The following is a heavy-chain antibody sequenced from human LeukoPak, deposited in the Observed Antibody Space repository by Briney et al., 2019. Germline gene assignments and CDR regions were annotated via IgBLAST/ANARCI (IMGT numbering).Heavy chain of an antibody. Sequence: PSETLSLTCTVSGGSIDSRSYYWDWIRQAPGKGLEWIGTIYHSGSTEYNPSLKSRVAIFVDTSKNQFSLILHSVAAADTAVYYCARRSEFDNTHYHYFDYWGQGALVTVSS. J-gene: IGHJ4*02. CDR3: ARRSEFDNTHYHYFDY. CDR1: GGSIDSRSYY. CDR2: IYHSGST. V-gene: IGHV4-39*01. D-gene: IGHD2-15*01.